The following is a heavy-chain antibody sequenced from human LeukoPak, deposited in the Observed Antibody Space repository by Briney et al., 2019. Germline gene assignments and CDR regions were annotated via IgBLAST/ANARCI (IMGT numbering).Heavy chain of an antibody. CDR1: GFTFSDYY. D-gene: IGHD3-9*01. CDR3: ARDYILTGYYRVDY. Sequence: GGSLRLSCAASGFTFSDYYMSWIRQAPGKGLEWVSYISSSGSTIYYADSVKGRFTICRDNTKNSLYLQMNSLRAEDTAVYYCARDYILTGYYRVDYWGQGTLVTVSS. J-gene: IGHJ4*02. CDR2: ISSSGSTI. V-gene: IGHV3-11*01.